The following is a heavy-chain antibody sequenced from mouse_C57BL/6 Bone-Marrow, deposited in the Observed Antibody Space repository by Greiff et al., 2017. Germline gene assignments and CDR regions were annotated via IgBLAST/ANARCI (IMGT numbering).Heavy chain of an antibody. D-gene: IGHD1-1*01. CDR1: GYTFTSYW. Sequence: QVQLKQPGAELVKPGASVKLSCKASGYTFTSYWMTWVKQRPGQGLEWIGGIYPSDGDTNYNQKFKGKAKLTVDKSSSNAYMQLSSLPSEDTAVYYYAIRAYTSVAGGFDYWGQGTTLTVSS. J-gene: IGHJ2*01. V-gene: IGHV1-74*01. CDR3: AIRAYTSVAGGFDY. CDR2: IYPSDGDT.